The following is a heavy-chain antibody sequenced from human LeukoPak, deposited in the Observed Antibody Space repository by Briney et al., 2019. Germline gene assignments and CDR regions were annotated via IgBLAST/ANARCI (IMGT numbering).Heavy chain of an antibody. Sequence: PGGSLRLSCAASGFTFSSYEMNWVRQAPGKGLEWVSYISSSGTTIYYADSVKGRFAISRDNAKNSLYLQMNSLRAEDTAVYYCARDPAYCGGDCYSDYWGQGTLVTVSS. CDR3: ARDPAYCGGDCYSDY. V-gene: IGHV3-48*03. CDR2: ISSSGTTI. CDR1: GFTFSSYE. J-gene: IGHJ4*02. D-gene: IGHD2-21*02.